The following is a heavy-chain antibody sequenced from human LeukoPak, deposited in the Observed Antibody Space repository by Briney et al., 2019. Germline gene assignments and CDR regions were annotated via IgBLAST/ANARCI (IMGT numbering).Heavy chain of an antibody. CDR2: IYSGGFT. D-gene: IGHD5/OR15-5a*01. J-gene: IGHJ4*02. V-gene: IGHV3-53*01. Sequence: GGSLRLSCAASGFTVSSNYMSWVRRAPGKGLEWVSVIYSGGFTYYADSVKGRFTISRDNSKNTLYLQMSSLRAEDTAVYYCARGSTYYYDDWGQGTLVTVSS. CDR3: ARGSTYYYDD. CDR1: GFTVSSNY.